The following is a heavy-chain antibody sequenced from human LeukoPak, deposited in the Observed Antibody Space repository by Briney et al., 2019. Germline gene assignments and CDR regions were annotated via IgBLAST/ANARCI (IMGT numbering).Heavy chain of an antibody. CDR2: ISGSGGST. CDR1: GFTFSSDA. Sequence: GGSLRLSCAASGFTFSSDAMNWVRQAPGKGLGCVLAISGSGGSTYYADSVKGRFTISRDNSKNTLYLQMNSLRAEDTAVYYCAKDQMYYYGSGSYPSLDYWGQGTLVTVSS. D-gene: IGHD3-10*01. CDR3: AKDQMYYYGSGSYPSLDY. V-gene: IGHV3-23*01. J-gene: IGHJ4*02.